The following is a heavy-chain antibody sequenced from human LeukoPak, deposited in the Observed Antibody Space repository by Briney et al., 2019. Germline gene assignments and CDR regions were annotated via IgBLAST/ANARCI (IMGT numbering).Heavy chain of an antibody. J-gene: IGHJ6*02. CDR2: IKQDGSEK. V-gene: IGHV3-7*03. D-gene: IGHD3-3*01. Sequence: GRSLRLSCAASGFTFSSYWMSWVRQAPGKGLEWVANIKQDGSEKYYVDSVKGRFTISRDNAKNSLYLQMNSLRAEDTAVYYCARDESGRDFWSGYYSLPYYYYGMDVWGQGTTVTVSS. CDR1: GFTFSSYW. CDR3: ARDESGRDFWSGYYSLPYYYYGMDV.